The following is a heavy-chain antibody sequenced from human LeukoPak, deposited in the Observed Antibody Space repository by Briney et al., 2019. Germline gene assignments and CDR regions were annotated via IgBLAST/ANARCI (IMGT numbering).Heavy chain of an antibody. V-gene: IGHV1-18*01. J-gene: IGHJ3*02. Sequence: ASVKVSCKASGYTFTSYGISWVQQAPGQGLEWMGWINAYNGNTNYAQKLQGRVTMTTDRSTSTAYMELRSLRSDDTAVYYCASYLVVVPAAMDGRDAFDIWGQGTMVTVSS. CDR2: INAYNGNT. D-gene: IGHD2-2*01. CDR1: GYTFTSYG. CDR3: ASYLVVVPAAMDGRDAFDI.